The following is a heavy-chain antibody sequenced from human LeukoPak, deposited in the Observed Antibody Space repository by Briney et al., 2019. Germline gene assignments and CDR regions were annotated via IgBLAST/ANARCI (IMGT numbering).Heavy chain of an antibody. CDR2: IYTSGST. V-gene: IGHV4-4*07. CDR3: ARGPTLKYFHH. J-gene: IGHJ1*01. CDR1: GGSISSYY. Sequence: SETLSLTCTVSGGSISSYYWSWIRQPAGKGLEWIGRIYTSGSTNYNPSLKSRVTMSVDTSKNQFSLDLNSMTAADTAVYFCARGPTLKYFHHWGQGTLVSVSS.